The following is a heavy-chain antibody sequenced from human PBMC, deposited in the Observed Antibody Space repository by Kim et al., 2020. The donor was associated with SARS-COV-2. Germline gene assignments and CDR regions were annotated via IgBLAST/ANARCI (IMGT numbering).Heavy chain of an antibody. D-gene: IGHD3-10*01. CDR1: GFTFSSYG. V-gene: IGHV3-33*06. CDR3: AKDSRGGGFGENWFDP. J-gene: IGHJ5*02. CDR2: IWYDGSNK. Sequence: GGSLRLSCAASGFTFSSYGMHWVRQAPGKGLEWVAVIWYDGSNKYYADSVKGRFTISRDNSKNTLYLQMNSLRAEDTAVYYCAKDSRGGGFGENWFDPWGQGTLVTVSS.